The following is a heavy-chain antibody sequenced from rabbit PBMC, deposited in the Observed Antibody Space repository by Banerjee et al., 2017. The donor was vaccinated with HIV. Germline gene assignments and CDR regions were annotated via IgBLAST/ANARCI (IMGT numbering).Heavy chain of an antibody. CDR2: IVTGSGFT. CDR3: TRGGYTYGDAGYKMDYFTL. J-gene: IGHJ4*01. V-gene: IGHV1S45*01. CDR1: GFSLSGYA. D-gene: IGHD6-1*01. Sequence: QEQLEESGGGLVKPEGSLTLTCTASGFSLSGYAVSWVRQAPGKGLEWIGWIVTGSGFTDYASWAKGRFTISKTSSTTVTLQMTSLTAADTATYFCTRGGYTYGDAGYKMDYFTLWGQGTLVTVS.